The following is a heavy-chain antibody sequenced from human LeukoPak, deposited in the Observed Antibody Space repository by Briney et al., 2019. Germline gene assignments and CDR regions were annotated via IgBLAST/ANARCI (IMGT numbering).Heavy chain of an antibody. V-gene: IGHV4-59*01. CDR1: GGSISSYY. CDR3: AGDYGDYAYAFDI. Sequence: PSETLSLTCTVSGGSISSYYWSWIRQPPGKGLEWIGYIYYSGSTNYNPSLKSRVTISVDTSKNQFSLKLSSVTAADTAVYYCAGDYGDYAYAFDIWGQGPMVTVSS. CDR2: IYYSGST. D-gene: IGHD4-17*01. J-gene: IGHJ3*02.